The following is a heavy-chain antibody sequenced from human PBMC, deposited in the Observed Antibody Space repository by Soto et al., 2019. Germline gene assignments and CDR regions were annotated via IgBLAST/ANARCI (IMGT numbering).Heavy chain of an antibody. CDR3: ARDLGGWPDY. CDR1: GYTSTSYA. J-gene: IGHJ4*02. Sequence: GASVNVSCMASGYTSTSYAMHWVRQAPGQRLEWMGWINAGNGNTKYSQKFQGRVTITRDTSASTAYMELSSLRSEDTAVYYCARDLGGWPDYWGQGTLVTVSS. CDR2: INAGNGNT. D-gene: IGHD2-15*01. V-gene: IGHV1-3*01.